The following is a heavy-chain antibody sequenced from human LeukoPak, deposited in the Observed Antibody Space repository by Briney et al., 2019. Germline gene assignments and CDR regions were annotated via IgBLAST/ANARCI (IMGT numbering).Heavy chain of an antibody. V-gene: IGHV3-33*01. CDR1: GFTFSSHG. Sequence: GGSLSLSCAASGFTFSSHGMHWVRQAPGKGLEWVAVIWYDGSDKYYADSVKGRFTISRDNSKNTLYLQLTSLRADDTAVYYSARDRVMHYFHYWGQGALVTVSS. CDR3: ARDRVMHYFHY. CDR2: IWYDGSDK. D-gene: IGHD3-16*01. J-gene: IGHJ4*02.